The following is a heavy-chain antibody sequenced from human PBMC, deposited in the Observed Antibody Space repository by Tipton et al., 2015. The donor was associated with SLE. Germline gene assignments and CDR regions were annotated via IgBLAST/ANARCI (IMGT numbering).Heavy chain of an antibody. Sequence: TLSLTCTVSGDSFSRSNYYWAWIRQPPGKGLEWIGSIYYSGSTFYNASPQTRVTISLDTSKNQLSLSLTSVTAADTAMYYCARGHPGNSFDYWGQGTLVTVSS. CDR1: GDSFSRSNYY. V-gene: IGHV4-39*07. J-gene: IGHJ4*02. CDR2: IYYSGST. D-gene: IGHD1-14*01. CDR3: ARGHPGNSFDY.